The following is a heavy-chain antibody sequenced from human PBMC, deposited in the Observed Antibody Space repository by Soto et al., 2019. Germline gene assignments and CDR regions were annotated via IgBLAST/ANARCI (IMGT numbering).Heavy chain of an antibody. V-gene: IGHV1-8*01. Sequence: QVQLVQSGAEVKKPGASVMVSFEASGDTFTNYEINWVRQATGQGLEWLGWVSLNTGNTGYAQRFQGRVSMTANPSISTAYMELSSLRSEDTAVYYCATVPRGSRYFYYLDVWGKGTTVIVSS. CDR3: ATVPRGSRYFYYLDV. CDR2: VSLNTGNT. J-gene: IGHJ6*03. D-gene: IGHD3-16*01. CDR1: GDTFTNYE.